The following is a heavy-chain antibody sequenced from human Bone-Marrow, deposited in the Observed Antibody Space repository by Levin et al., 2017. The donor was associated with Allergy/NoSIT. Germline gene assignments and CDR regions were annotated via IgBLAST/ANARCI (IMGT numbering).Heavy chain of an antibody. CDR2: INPSGGST. J-gene: IGHJ4*02. D-gene: IGHD4-23*01. Sequence: GESLKISCKASGYTFTSYYMHWVRQAPGQGLEWMGIINPSGGSTSYAQKFQGRVTMTRDTSTSTVYMELSSLRSEDTAVYYCAREFTGGNPGQDYWGQGTLVTVSS. CDR1: GYTFTSYY. V-gene: IGHV1-46*01. CDR3: AREFTGGNPGQDY.